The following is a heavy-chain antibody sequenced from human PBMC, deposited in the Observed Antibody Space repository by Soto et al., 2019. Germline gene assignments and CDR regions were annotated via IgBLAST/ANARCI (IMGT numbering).Heavy chain of an antibody. CDR2: IIPILGIA. J-gene: IGHJ3*02. D-gene: IGHD2-15*01. CDR1: GGTFSSYT. CDR3: ARDRYCSGGSCYSGEDI. V-gene: IGHV1-69*04. Sequence: SVKVSCKASGGTFSSYTISWVRQAPGQGLEWMGRIIPILGIANYAQKFQGRVTITADKSTSTAYMELSSLRSEDTAVYYCARDRYCSGGSCYSGEDIWGQGTMVTVSS.